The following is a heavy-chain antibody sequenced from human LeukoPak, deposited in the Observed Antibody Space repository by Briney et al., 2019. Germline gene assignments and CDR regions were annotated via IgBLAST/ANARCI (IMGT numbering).Heavy chain of an antibody. CDR2: IYTSGST. CDR1: GGSISSYY. V-gene: IGHV4-4*07. Sequence: SETLSLTCTVSGGSISSYYWSWIRQPAGKGLEWIGRIYTSGSTNYNPSLKSRVTMSVDTSKNQFSLRLSSVTAADTAVYYCATQLRLFSLGYWGQGTLVTVSS. D-gene: IGHD2-2*01. J-gene: IGHJ4*02. CDR3: ATQLRLFSLGY.